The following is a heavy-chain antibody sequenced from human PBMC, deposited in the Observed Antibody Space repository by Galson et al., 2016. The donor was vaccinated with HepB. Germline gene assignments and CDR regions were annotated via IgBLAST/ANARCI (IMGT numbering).Heavy chain of an antibody. V-gene: IGHV3-48*03. CDR2: ISTSSETI. D-gene: IGHD1-1*01. CDR1: GFRFSSYS. CDR3: AKAGVYNWNDVDLEY. Sequence: SLRLSCAASGFRFSSYSMNWVRQAPGKGLEWISYISTSSETISYADSVKGRFTISRDNTRNQVSLLMNSLRVEDTAVYYCAKAGVYNWNDVDLEYWGQGTLVTVSS. J-gene: IGHJ4*02.